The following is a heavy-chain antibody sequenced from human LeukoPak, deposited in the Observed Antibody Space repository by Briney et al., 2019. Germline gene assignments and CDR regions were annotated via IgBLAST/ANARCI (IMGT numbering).Heavy chain of an antibody. D-gene: IGHD6-13*01. CDR3: AKDSRRWSFDY. CDR2: ISDDGNKI. J-gene: IGHJ4*02. Sequence: PGRSLRLSCAASEFTFSNYAIHWVRQAPGKGLEWVAVISDDGNKIYYADSVKGRFTISRDKSKNSLHLQMDSLRTEDTAVYYCAKDSRRWSFDYWGQGTLVTVSS. CDR1: EFTFSNYA. V-gene: IGHV3-30*04.